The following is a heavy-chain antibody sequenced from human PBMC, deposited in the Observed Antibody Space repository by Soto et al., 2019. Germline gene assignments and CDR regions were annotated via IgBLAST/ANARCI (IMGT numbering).Heavy chain of an antibody. CDR2: ISYDGNIK. CDR3: AKGVPGIAVAGTGYFQH. J-gene: IGHJ1*01. D-gene: IGHD6-19*01. V-gene: IGHV3-30*18. CDR1: GFAFSGFG. Sequence: PGGSLRLSCVVSGFAFSGFGMHWVRQAPGKGLECVALISYDGNIKFYADSVKGRFTISRDNSKNTVYLQMNSLRAEDTAVYYCAKGVPGIAVAGTGYFQHWGQGTLVTV.